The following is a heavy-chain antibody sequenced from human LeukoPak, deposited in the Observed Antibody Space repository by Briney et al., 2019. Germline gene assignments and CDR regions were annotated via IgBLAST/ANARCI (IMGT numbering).Heavy chain of an antibody. CDR2: ISSSSSYI. Sequence: PGGSLRLSCAASGFTFSSYSMNWVRQAPGKGLEWVSSISSSSSYIYYADSVKGRFTISRDNAKNSLYLQMNSLRAEDTAVYYCARDQPLYDILTGYYKSYYYYGMDVWGQGTTVTVSS. D-gene: IGHD3-9*01. J-gene: IGHJ6*02. CDR3: ARDQPLYDILTGYYKSYYYYGMDV. V-gene: IGHV3-21*01. CDR1: GFTFSSYS.